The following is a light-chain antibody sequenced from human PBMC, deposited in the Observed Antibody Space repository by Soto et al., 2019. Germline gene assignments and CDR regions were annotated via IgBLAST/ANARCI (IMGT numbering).Light chain of an antibody. Sequence: QSALTQPASVSGSPGQSIAISCTGTRSDVGAYNYFSWYQQHPGKAPKLMISEVANRPSGVSDRFSGSKSGNTASLTISGLQAEDEADYYCSSFTSRFTFVFGTGTKVTVL. CDR1: RSDVGAYNY. CDR3: SSFTSRFTFV. J-gene: IGLJ1*01. V-gene: IGLV2-14*01. CDR2: EVA.